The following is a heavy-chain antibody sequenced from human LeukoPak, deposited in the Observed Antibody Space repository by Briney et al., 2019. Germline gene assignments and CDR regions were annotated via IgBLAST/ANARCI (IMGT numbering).Heavy chain of an antibody. J-gene: IGHJ4*02. CDR3: ARGSTPGYFDY. CDR1: GGSISSYY. CDR2: IYYSGST. V-gene: IGHV4-59*01. Sequence: SETLSLTCTVSGGSISSYYWSWIRQPPGKGLEWIGYIYYSGSTNYNPSLKSRVTISVDTSKNQFSLKLSSVTAADTAVYYCARGSTPGYFDYWGQGTLVTVSS.